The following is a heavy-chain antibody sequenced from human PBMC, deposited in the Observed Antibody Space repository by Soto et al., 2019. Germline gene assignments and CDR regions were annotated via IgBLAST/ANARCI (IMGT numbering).Heavy chain of an antibody. CDR2: IYHTGST. V-gene: IGHV4-4*02. CDR1: GDSITSANW. D-gene: IGHD3-3*01. Sequence: QVRLEESGPGLAKPSGTLSLTCAVSGDSITSANWWSWVRQSPRKGLEWLGEIYHTGSTNYNPSLQTPVSSSVDKASDPLGLKLASVTAGETAGSYWARARGALFGVVILNGFDAWGQGTLVTVAS. CDR3: ARARGALFGVVILNGFDA. J-gene: IGHJ5*02.